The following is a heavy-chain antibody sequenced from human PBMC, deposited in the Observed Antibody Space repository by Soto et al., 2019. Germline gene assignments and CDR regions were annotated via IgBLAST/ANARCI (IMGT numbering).Heavy chain of an antibody. CDR3: ARYSCSGGSCYSIPFDY. CDR1: GFTFSNY. V-gene: IGHV3-66*01. Sequence: GGSLGLSCAASGFTFSNYMSWVRQAPGKGLEWVSVIYSGGSTYYADSVKGRFTISRDNSKNTLYLQMNSLRAEDTAVYYCARYSCSGGSCYSIPFDYWGQGTLVTSPQ. D-gene: IGHD2-15*01. J-gene: IGHJ4*02. CDR2: IYSGGST.